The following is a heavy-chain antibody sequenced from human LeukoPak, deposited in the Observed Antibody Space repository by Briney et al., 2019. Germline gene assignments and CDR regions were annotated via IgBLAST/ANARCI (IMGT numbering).Heavy chain of an antibody. V-gene: IGHV4-59*01. CDR2: IYYSGNT. CDR1: GGSISSYY. Sequence: SETLSLTCTVSGGSISSYYWSWIRQPPGKGLEWIGYIYYSGNTNYNPSLKSRVTISVDTSKNQFSLKLSSVTAADTAVYHCARDVFSSWYPDAFDIWGQGTMVTVSS. CDR3: ARDVFSSWYPDAFDI. J-gene: IGHJ3*02. D-gene: IGHD6-13*01.